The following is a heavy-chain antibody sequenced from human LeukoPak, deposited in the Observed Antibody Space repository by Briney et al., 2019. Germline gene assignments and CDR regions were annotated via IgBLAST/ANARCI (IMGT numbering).Heavy chain of an antibody. D-gene: IGHD3-22*01. CDR3: ARDLYYYDSSGYYSLDGGGVFCDY. V-gene: IGHV1-46*01. CDR1: GYTFTSYY. J-gene: IGHJ4*02. CDR2: INPSGGST. Sequence: ASVKVSCKASGYTFTSYYMHWVRQAPGQGLEWMGIINPSGGSTSYAQKLQGRVTMTRDTSTSTVYMELSSLRSEDTAVYYCARDLYYYDSSGYYSLDGGGVFCDYRGQGTLVTVSS.